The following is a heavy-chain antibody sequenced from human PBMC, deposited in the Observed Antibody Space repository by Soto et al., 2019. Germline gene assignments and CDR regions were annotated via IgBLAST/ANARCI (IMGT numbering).Heavy chain of an antibody. V-gene: IGHV3-74*01. Sequence: GGSLRLSCAASGFNFSNHWMHWVRQAPGKGLVWVSRIKTDGSYTNYADSVKGRFTISRDNAKNSLYLQMNSLRAEDTAVYYCAKSPGMYYYDSSGYYHYDYWGQGTLVTVSS. CDR1: GFNFSNHW. CDR2: IKTDGSYT. CDR3: AKSPGMYYYDSSGYYHYDY. J-gene: IGHJ4*02. D-gene: IGHD3-22*01.